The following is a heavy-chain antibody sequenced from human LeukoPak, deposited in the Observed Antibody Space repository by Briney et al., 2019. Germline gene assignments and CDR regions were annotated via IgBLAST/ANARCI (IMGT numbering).Heavy chain of an antibody. Sequence: PGGSLRLSCAASEFTVSHFYITWVRQAPGKGLEWVSVILTGGSTYYVDSVKGRFTISRDDSTNTVYPQMNSLSAEDTAVYYCARGRPGFYFDYWGQGTLVTVSS. CDR3: ARGRPGFYFDY. CDR2: ILTGGST. V-gene: IGHV3-66*01. CDR1: EFTVSHFY. J-gene: IGHJ4*02. D-gene: IGHD1-14*01.